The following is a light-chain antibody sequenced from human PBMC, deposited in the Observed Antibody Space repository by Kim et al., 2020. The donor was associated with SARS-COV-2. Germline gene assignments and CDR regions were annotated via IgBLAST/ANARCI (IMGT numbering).Light chain of an antibody. V-gene: IGKV3-15*01. CDR3: QQYDQWPFT. J-gene: IGKJ4*01. Sequence: EVVLTQSPATLSVSPGESVTLSCRDSQSVHRNLAWYQQKPGQAPSLLIDDASTRATGIPARFSGSGSGTEFTLTISSLQPDDSAVYHCQQYDQWPFTFGGGTKVEIK. CDR2: DAS. CDR1: QSVHRN.